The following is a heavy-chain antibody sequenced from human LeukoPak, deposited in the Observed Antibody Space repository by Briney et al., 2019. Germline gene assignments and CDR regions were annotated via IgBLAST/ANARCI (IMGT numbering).Heavy chain of an antibody. CDR2: ISAYNGNT. D-gene: IGHD2-2*01. J-gene: IGHJ4*02. CDR3: ARTDCSSTSCYRGIDY. CDR1: GYSLTANF. V-gene: IGHV1-18*01. Sequence: GASVKVSCKASGYSLTANFIFWVRQAPGQGLEWMGWISAYNGNTNYAQKLQGRVTMTTDTSTSTAYMELRSLRSDDTAVYYCARTDCSSTSCYRGIDYWGQGTLVTVSS.